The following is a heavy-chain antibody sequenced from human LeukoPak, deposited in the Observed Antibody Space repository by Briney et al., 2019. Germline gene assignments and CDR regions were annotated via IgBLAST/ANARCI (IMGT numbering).Heavy chain of an antibody. V-gene: IGHV4-61*02. J-gene: IGHJ5*02. D-gene: IGHD5-12*01. CDR2: IYTSGST. CDR3: ARGMIVDSKFDP. CDR1: GGSISSGSYY. Sequence: SETLSLTCTVSGGSISSGSYYWSWIRQPAGKGLEWIGRIYTSGSTYYNPSLKSRVTISVDTSKNQFSLKLSSVTAADTAVYYCARGMIVDSKFDPWGQGTLVTVSS.